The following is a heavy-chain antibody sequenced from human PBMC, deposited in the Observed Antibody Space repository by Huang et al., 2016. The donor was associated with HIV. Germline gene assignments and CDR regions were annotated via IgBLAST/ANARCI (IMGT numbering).Heavy chain of an antibody. CDR2: INHAGVT. D-gene: IGHD3-16*01. V-gene: IGHV4-34*02. J-gene: IGHJ5*01. Sequence: QVQLEQWGAGLLKPSETLSLTCAVYGGSFSGYFWNWIRQSPGKGLKWIGQINHAGVTDYNPSLKSRATISVDTSKNQFSLKLTSVTAADTAIYYCAREIMISFGGPFDSWGHGNLVTVSS. CDR1: GGSFSGYF. CDR3: AREIMISFGGPFDS.